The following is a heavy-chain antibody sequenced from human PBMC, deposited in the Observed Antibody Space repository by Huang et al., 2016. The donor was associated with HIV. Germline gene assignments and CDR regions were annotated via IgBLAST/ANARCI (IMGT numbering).Heavy chain of an antibody. CDR3: AKDGADEEWDIDY. D-gene: IGHD1-26*01. CDR2: ISYDGSNK. CDR1: GFRFSTYG. Sequence: VQLVESGGGVVQPGRSLRLACAASGFRFSTYGVHWVRQAPGKGLEWVAVISYDGSNKYYAHSVKGRFTISRDTSENKVYLQMNSLRHEDTAVYYCAKDGADEEWDIDYWGQGTLVTVSS. V-gene: IGHV3-30*18. J-gene: IGHJ4*02.